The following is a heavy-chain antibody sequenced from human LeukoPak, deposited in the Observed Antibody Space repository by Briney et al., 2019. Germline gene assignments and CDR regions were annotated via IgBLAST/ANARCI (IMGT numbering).Heavy chain of an antibody. Sequence: PSETLSLTCTVSGGSISSYYWSCIRQPPGKGLEWIGYIYYSGSTNYNPSLKSRVTISVDTSKNQFSLKLSSVTAADTAVYYCARDGGYCSSTSCYGIWGQGTMVTVSS. V-gene: IGHV4-59*01. CDR1: GGSISSYY. CDR2: IYYSGST. CDR3: ARDGGYCSSTSCYGI. J-gene: IGHJ3*02. D-gene: IGHD2-2*01.